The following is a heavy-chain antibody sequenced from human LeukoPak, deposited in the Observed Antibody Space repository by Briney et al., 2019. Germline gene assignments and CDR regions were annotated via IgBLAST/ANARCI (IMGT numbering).Heavy chain of an antibody. CDR3: ARVVVVPAALYYYYYYMDL. J-gene: IGHJ6*03. D-gene: IGHD2-2*01. CDR2: IFYSGST. Sequence: SETLSLTCTVSGGSISSSSYYWGWIRQPPAKGLEWIGSIFYSGSTYYNPSLRSRVTMSVDTSKNQFSLKLSSVTAADTAVYYCARVVVVPAALYYYYYYMDLWGKGSTVTVSS. V-gene: IGHV4-39*07. CDR1: GGSISSSSYY.